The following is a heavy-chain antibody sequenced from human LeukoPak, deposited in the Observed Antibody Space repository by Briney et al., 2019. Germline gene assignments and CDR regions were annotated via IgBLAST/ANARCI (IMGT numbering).Heavy chain of an antibody. Sequence: GGSLSLSCAASGFTFSSYWMSWVRQAPGKGLEGVANIKQDGSEKYYVDSVKGRFTISRDNAKNSLYLQMNSLRAEDTAVYYCARDPIAVAGPRFDYWGQGTLVTVSS. V-gene: IGHV3-7*01. CDR2: IKQDGSEK. D-gene: IGHD6-19*01. CDR3: ARDPIAVAGPRFDY. J-gene: IGHJ4*02. CDR1: GFTFSSYW.